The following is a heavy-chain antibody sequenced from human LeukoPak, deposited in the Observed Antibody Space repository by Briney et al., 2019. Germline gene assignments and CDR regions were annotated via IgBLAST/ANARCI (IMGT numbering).Heavy chain of an antibody. CDR2: IRYDGSDK. Sequence: GGSLRLSCAASGFTFNTYGMHWVRQAPGKGLEWVTFIRYDGSDKYYAESVKGRFTISRDNSKNTLYLRMNSLRAEDTAVYYCAMGPSGYSSGWFYYFDSWGQGTLVTVSS. D-gene: IGHD6-19*01. CDR1: GFTFNTYG. J-gene: IGHJ4*02. CDR3: AMGPSGYSSGWFYYFDS. V-gene: IGHV3-30*02.